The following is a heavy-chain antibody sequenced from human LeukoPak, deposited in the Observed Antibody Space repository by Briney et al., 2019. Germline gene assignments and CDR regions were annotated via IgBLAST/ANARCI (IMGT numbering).Heavy chain of an antibody. CDR2: TYYRSKWYN. CDR1: GDSVSSNSAA. CDR3: TRGAPVGSSREFDY. D-gene: IGHD5-24*01. Sequence: SQTLSLTCDISGDSVSSNSAAWNWIRQSPLRGLEWLGRTYYRSKWYNDYAVSVKSRITINPDTSRNQFSLQLNSVTPEDTAVYYCTRGAPVGSSREFDYWGQGTLVTVSS. V-gene: IGHV6-1*01. J-gene: IGHJ4*02.